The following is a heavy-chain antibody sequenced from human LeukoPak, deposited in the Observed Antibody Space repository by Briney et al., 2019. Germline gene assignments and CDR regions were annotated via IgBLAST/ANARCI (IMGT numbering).Heavy chain of an antibody. J-gene: IGHJ4*02. CDR3: ARDSGERGSGSYLIAY. V-gene: IGHV1-69*06. CDR1: GGTFSSYV. CDR2: IIPIFGTA. Sequence: SVKVSCKASGGTFSSYVINWVRQAPGQGLEWMGGIIPIFGTANYAQKFQGRVTMTEDTPTDTAYMELSSLRSEDTAVYYCARDSGERGSGSYLIAYWGQGTLVTVSS. D-gene: IGHD3-10*01.